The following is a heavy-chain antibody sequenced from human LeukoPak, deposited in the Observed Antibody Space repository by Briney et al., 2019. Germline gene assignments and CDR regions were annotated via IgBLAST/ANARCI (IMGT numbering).Heavy chain of an antibody. CDR1: GYTFTGYY. J-gene: IGHJ4*02. V-gene: IGHV1-2*02. Sequence: GASVKVSCKAAGYTFTGYYMHWVRQAPGQGLEWMGWINPNSGGTNYAQNFQGRVTMTRDTSISTAYMELSRLRSDDTAVYYCARGAFQGSSWFDNWGQGTLVTVSS. D-gene: IGHD6-13*01. CDR2: INPNSGGT. CDR3: ARGAFQGSSWFDN.